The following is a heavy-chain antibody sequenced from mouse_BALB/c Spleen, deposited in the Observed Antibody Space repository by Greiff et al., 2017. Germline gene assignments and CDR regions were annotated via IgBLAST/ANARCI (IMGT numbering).Heavy chain of an antibody. CDR1: GFNIKDYY. CDR3: ARGYDAWFAY. V-gene: IGHV14-4*02. CDR2: IDPENGDT. D-gene: IGHD2-14*01. Sequence: EVQLQQSGAELVRSGASVKLSCTASGFNIKDYYMHWVKQRPEQGLEWIGWIDPENGDTEYAPKFQGKATMTADTSSNTAYLQLSSLTSEDTAVYYCARGYDAWFAYWGQGTLVTVSA. J-gene: IGHJ3*01.